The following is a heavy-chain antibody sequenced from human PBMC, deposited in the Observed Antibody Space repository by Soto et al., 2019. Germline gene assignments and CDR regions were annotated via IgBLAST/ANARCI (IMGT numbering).Heavy chain of an antibody. J-gene: IGHJ6*02. V-gene: IGHV3-21*01. CDR2: ISSSSSYI. Sequence: GGSLRLSCAASGFTFSSYSMNWVRQAPGKGLEWVSSISSSSSYIYYADSVKGRFTISRDNAKNSLYLQMNSLRAEDTAVYYCARDDLTYGDNYYYYGMDVWAQGTTVTVYS. D-gene: IGHD4-17*01. CDR1: GFTFSSYS. CDR3: ARDDLTYGDNYYYYGMDV.